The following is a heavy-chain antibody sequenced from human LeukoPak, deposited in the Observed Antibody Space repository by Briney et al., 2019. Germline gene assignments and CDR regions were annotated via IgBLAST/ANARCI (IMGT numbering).Heavy chain of an antibody. J-gene: IGHJ3*02. CDR3: ATSSGYSSSWGAFDI. D-gene: IGHD6-13*01. V-gene: IGHV1-2*02. CDR1: GYTFTAYY. Sequence: GASVRVSCKASGYTFTAYYMHWVRQAPGQGLERMGWMHPNSGGTHYEQKFQGRVTMTRDTSISTAYMEVSRLTSDDTAVYYCATSSGYSSSWGAFDIWGQGTMVTVSS. CDR2: MHPNSGGT.